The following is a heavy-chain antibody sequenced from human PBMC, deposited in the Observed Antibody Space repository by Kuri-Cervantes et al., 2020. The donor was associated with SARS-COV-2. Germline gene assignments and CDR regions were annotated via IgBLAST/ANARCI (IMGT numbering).Heavy chain of an antibody. CDR1: GYVFSEYY. CDR3: AREYTMIVVGPFDS. CDR2: VNPNSGDT. V-gene: IGHV1-2*02. D-gene: IGHD3-22*01. J-gene: IGHJ4*02. Sequence: ASVKVSCKTSGYVFSEYYIHWVRQAPGQGLEYMGWVNPNSGDTNYAQKFQGRVTMTRDTSITTVYMELSGLRSDDTALYCCAREYTMIVVGPFDSWWQGTLVTVSS.